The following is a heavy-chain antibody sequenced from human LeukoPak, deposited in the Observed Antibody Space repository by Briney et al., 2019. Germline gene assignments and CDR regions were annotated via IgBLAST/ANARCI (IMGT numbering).Heavy chain of an antibody. CDR3: ARRGLVNTEYLEQ. V-gene: IGHV1-2*02. CDR2: INPNTGGT. D-gene: IGHD6-6*01. Sequence: ASVKVSCKASGYTFTAYYIHWVRQAPGQGLEWMGWINPNTGGTYYAQQFQGRVTMTRDTSISTVYMELSSLRPDDMALYYCARRGLVNTEYLEQWGQGTLVTVSS. J-gene: IGHJ1*01. CDR1: GYTFTAYY.